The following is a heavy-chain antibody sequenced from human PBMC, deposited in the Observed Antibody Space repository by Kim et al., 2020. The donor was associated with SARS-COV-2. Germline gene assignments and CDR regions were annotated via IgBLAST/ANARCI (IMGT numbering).Heavy chain of an antibody. CDR2: ISYDGSNK. CDR1: GFTFSSYA. Sequence: GGSLRLSCAASGFTFSSYAMHWVRQAPGKGLEWVAVISYDGSNKYYADSVKGRFTISRDNSKNTLYLQMNSLRAEDTAVYYCARDQGAMVRGAVFDYWGQGTLVTVSS. D-gene: IGHD3-10*01. J-gene: IGHJ4*02. CDR3: ARDQGAMVRGAVFDY. V-gene: IGHV3-30*04.